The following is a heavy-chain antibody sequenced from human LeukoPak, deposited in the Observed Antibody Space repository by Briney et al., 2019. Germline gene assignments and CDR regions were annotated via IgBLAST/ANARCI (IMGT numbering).Heavy chain of an antibody. CDR1: GYSFTSYW. J-gene: IGHJ4*02. Sequence: GESLKISCKGSGYSFTSYWIGWVRQMPGKDLEWMGIISPGDSDTRYSPSFQGQVTISADKSISTAYLQWSSLKASDTAMYYCARRYYYDSSGYYYDFYFDYWGQGTLVTVSS. CDR2: ISPGDSDT. D-gene: IGHD3-22*01. CDR3: ARRYYYDSSGYYYDFYFDY. V-gene: IGHV5-51*01.